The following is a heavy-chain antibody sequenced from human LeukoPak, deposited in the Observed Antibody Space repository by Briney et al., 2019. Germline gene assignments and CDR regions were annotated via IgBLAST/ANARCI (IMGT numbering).Heavy chain of an antibody. CDR1: GGSISSYY. CDR3: ARGIWSGSYPAFDI. J-gene: IGHJ3*02. CDR2: IYYSGST. V-gene: IGHV4-59*01. D-gene: IGHD3-3*01. Sequence: SETLSLTCTVSGGSISSYYWSWIRQPPGKGLEWIGYIYYSGSTNYNPSLKSRVTISVDTSKNQFSLKLSSVIAADTAVYYCARGIWSGSYPAFDIWGQGTMVTVSS.